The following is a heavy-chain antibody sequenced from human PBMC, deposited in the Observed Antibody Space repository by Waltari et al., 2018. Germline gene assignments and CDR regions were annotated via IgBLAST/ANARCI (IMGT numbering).Heavy chain of an antibody. J-gene: IGHJ3*02. Sequence: VQLLESGGGLVQPGGSLRLSCAASGFNFSSYAMSWVRQAPGKGLEWVSAISGSGGRTYYADSVKGRFAVSRDNSKNTLYLQMNSLRAGNTAVYYCARSRWGSDAFDIWGQGTMVTVSS. CDR3: ARSRWGSDAFDI. CDR2: ISGSGGRT. V-gene: IGHV3-23*01. D-gene: IGHD3-16*01. CDR1: GFNFSSYA.